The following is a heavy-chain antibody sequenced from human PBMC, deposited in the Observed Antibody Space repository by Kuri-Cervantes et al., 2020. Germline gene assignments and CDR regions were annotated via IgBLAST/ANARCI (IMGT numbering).Heavy chain of an antibody. D-gene: IGHD5-18*01. V-gene: IGHV3-21*01. Sequence: GESLKISCAASGFTFSSYSMNWVRQAPGKGLEWVSSISSSSSYIYYADSVKGRFTISRDNSKNTLYLQMGSLRAEDTAVYYCARDPRRATWIQLWTYYFDYWGQGTLVTVSS. CDR3: ARDPRRATWIQLWTYYFDY. CDR2: ISSSSSYI. CDR1: GFTFSSYS. J-gene: IGHJ4*02.